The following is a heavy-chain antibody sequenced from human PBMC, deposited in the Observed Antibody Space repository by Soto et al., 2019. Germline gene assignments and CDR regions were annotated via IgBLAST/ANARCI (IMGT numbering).Heavy chain of an antibody. J-gene: IGHJ2*01. Sequence: QVQLVQSGAEVKKPGASVKVSCKASGYTFINYGIHWVRQAPGQRLEWMGWINAGNGNTKYSQNFQDRVTITRDTSASIAYMELSSLRSEDTAVFYCARSGYSSGWYHWYFDLWGRGTLVTVSS. CDR2: INAGNGNT. CDR3: ARSGYSSGWYHWYFDL. CDR1: GYTFINYG. D-gene: IGHD6-19*01. V-gene: IGHV1-3*01.